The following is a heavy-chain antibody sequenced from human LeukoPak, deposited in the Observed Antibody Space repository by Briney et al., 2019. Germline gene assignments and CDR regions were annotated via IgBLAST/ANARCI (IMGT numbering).Heavy chain of an antibody. CDR2: ISSGCDYI. D-gene: IGHD3-10*01. Sequence: GGSLRLSCATSGFTFSSYSMNWVRQAPGTGLEWVSSISSGCDYIYYADSVKGRFTISRDNAKNSLYLQMTSLRAEDTAVYYCASTNHYYGSGTYDYYFDYWGQGTLLTVSS. CDR1: GFTFSSYS. J-gene: IGHJ4*02. CDR3: ASTNHYYGSGTYDYYFDY. V-gene: IGHV3-21*01.